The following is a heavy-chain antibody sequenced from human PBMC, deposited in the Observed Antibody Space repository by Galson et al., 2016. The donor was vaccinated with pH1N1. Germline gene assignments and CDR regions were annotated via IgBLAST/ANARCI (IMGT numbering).Heavy chain of an antibody. V-gene: IGHV4-4*07. CDR2: IYTGGTT. CDR3: ARAMTYSSSSARLGGFDP. D-gene: IGHD6-6*01. CDR1: GGSISSHY. J-gene: IGHJ5*02. Sequence: LSLTCTVSGGSISSHYWSWIRQPAGKGLEWIGRIYTGGTTNYNPSLKSRVTMSVDTSKKQFSMKLTSVTAADTAVYYCARAMTYSSSSARLGGFDPWGQGTLVTVSS.